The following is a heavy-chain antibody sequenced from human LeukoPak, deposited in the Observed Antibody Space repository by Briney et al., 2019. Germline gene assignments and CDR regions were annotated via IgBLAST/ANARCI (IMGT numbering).Heavy chain of an antibody. CDR2: IYHSGST. V-gene: IGHV4-4*02. Sequence: PSGTLSLTCAVSGGSISSSNWWSWVRQPPGKGLEWIGEIYHSGSTNYNPSLKSRVTISVDKSKNQFSLKLSFVTAADTAVYYCARKSARGYSYGGIYYDSSGYYPFDYWGQGTLVTVSS. D-gene: IGHD3-22*01. CDR1: GGSISSSNW. CDR3: ARKSARGYSYGGIYYDSSGYYPFDY. J-gene: IGHJ4*02.